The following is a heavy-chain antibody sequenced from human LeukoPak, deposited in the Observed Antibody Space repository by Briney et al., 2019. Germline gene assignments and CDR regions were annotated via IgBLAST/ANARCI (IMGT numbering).Heavy chain of an antibody. J-gene: IGHJ4*02. D-gene: IGHD3-3*01. CDR3: AGSGYYGREFDY. CDR2: IYYSGST. CDR1: GGSISSYY. Sequence: SETLSLTCTVSGGSISSYYWSWIRQPPGKGLEWIGYIYYSGSTTYNPSLKSRVTISVDTSKNQFSLKLSSVTAADTAVYYCAGSGYYGREFDYWGQGTLVTVSS. V-gene: IGHV4-59*01.